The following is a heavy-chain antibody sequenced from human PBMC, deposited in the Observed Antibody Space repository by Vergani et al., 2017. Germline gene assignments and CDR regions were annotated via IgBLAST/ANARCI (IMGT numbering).Heavy chain of an antibody. D-gene: IGHD1-1*01. CDR1: GYTLTELS. CDR2: INPNSGGT. Sequence: VQLVQSGAEVKKPGASVKVSCKVSGYTLTELSMHWVRQAPGQGLEWMGWINPNSGGTNYAQKFQGRVTMTRDTSISTAYMELSRLRSDDTAVYYCARVVGVLEPVDYWGQGTLVTVSS. J-gene: IGHJ4*02. CDR3: ARVVGVLEPVDY. V-gene: IGHV1-2*02.